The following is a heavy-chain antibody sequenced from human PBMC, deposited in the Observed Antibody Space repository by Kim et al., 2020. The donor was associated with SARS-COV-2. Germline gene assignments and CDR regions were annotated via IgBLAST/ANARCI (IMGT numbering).Heavy chain of an antibody. J-gene: IGHJ4*02. Sequence: ASVKVSCKASGYTFTSYGISWVRQAPGQGLEWMGWISAYNGNTNYAQKLQGRVTMTTDTSTSTAYMELRSLRSDDTAVYYCARSYSSGWSRWYYFDYWGQGTLVTVSS. D-gene: IGHD6-19*01. CDR2: ISAYNGNT. CDR1: GYTFTSYG. V-gene: IGHV1-18*01. CDR3: ARSYSSGWSRWYYFDY.